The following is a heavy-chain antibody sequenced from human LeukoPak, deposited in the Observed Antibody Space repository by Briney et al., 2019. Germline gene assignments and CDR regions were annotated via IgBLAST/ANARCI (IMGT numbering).Heavy chain of an antibody. CDR1: GGSISSYY. J-gene: IGHJ4*02. D-gene: IGHD6-13*01. CDR3: ARGIAAAANNFDY. CDR2: IYYSGST. V-gene: IGHV4-59*01. Sequence: SETPSLTCTVSGGSISSYYWSWIRQPPGKGLEWIGYIYYSGSTNYNPSLKSRVTISVDTSKNQFSLKLSSVTAADTAVYYCARGIAAAANNFDYWGQGTLVTVSS.